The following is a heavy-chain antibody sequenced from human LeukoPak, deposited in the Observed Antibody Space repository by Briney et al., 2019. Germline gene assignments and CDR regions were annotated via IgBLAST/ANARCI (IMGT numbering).Heavy chain of an antibody. D-gene: IGHD3-22*01. J-gene: IGHJ4*02. CDR1: GFTFDDYA. V-gene: IGHV3-9*03. CDR3: AKDIYHYYDSSGYYDY. CDR2: ISWNSGSI. Sequence: GRSLRLSCAASGFTFDDYAMHWVRQAPGKGLEWVSGISWNSGSIGYADSVKGRFTISRDNAKNSLYLQMNSLMAEDMALYYCAKDIYHYYDSSGYYDYWGQGTLVTVSS.